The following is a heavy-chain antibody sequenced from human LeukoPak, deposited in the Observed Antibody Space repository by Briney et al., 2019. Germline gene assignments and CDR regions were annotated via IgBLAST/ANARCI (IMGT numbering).Heavy chain of an antibody. D-gene: IGHD4-11*01. CDR2: IKQDGTEI. J-gene: IGHJ6*02. V-gene: IGHV3-7*03. Sequence: PGGSLRLSCAASGFTFNNYWMTWFRQAPGKGLEWVANIKQDGTEIYYVDSVRGRFIISRDNAENSLYLQMNSLRAEDTAVYYCAREIYSNYQLLYGMDVWGQGTTVTVSS. CDR3: AREIYSNYQLLYGMDV. CDR1: GFTFNNYW.